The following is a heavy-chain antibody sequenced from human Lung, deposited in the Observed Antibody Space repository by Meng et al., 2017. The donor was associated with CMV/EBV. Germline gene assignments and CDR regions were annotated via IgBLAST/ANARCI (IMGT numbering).Heavy chain of an antibody. CDR1: GGSISSSSYY. CDR2: IYYSGST. CDR3: ARLYCGGDCYPPNL. Sequence: GSLRLXXTVSGGSISSSSYYWGWIRQPPGKGLEWIGSIYYSGSTYYNPSLKSRVTISVDTSKNQFSLKLSSVTAADTAVYYCARLYCGGDCYPPNLWGRGTXVTVSS. J-gene: IGHJ2*01. D-gene: IGHD2-21*01. V-gene: IGHV4-39*07.